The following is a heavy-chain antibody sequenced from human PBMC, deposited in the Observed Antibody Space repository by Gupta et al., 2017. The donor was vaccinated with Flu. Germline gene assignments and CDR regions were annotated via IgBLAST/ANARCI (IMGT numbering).Heavy chain of an antibody. CDR2: INPDGSST. CDR3: ATVTTGC. Sequence: EVQLVESGGGLVQPWGSLSLSCAASGFTFRGSYLQWVRQAPGKGLVWVSRINPDGSSTTYADSVKGRFTISRDNAKNTLYLQMNSLGADDTAVYYCATVTTGCWGQGTLVTVSS. V-gene: IGHV3-74*03. CDR1: GFTFRGSY. J-gene: IGHJ4*02. D-gene: IGHD4-17*01.